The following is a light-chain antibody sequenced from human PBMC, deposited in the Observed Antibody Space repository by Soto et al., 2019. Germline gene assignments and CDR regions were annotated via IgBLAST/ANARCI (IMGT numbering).Light chain of an antibody. Sequence: ETVNTQSPSPVSVSPGERPPLFCRASHSVSSHLSQYQQKPGQAPRLLIYDASNRATGIPARFSGSGSGTDFTLTISSLEPEDFAVYYCQQRSNWVTFGQGTRLEIK. CDR2: DAS. CDR3: QQRSNWVT. V-gene: IGKV3-11*01. CDR1: HSVSSH. J-gene: IGKJ5*01.